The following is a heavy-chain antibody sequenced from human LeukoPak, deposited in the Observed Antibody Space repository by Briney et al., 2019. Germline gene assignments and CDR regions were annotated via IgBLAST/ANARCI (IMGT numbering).Heavy chain of an antibody. Sequence: SETLSLTCAVYGGSFSGYYWSWIRQPPGKGLEWIGEINHSGSTNYNPSLKSRVTISVDTSKNQFSLKLSSVTAADTAVYYCAAPGWRDLFDYWGQGTLVTVSS. CDR2: INHSGST. CDR1: GGSFSGYY. V-gene: IGHV4-34*01. D-gene: IGHD6-19*01. CDR3: AAPGWRDLFDY. J-gene: IGHJ4*02.